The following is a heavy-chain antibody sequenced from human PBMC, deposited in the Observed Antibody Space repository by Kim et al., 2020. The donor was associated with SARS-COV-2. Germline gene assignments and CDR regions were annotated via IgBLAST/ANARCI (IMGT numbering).Heavy chain of an antibody. CDR3: ATGGVAYSRDWDYYYYYGMDV. V-gene: IGHV1-8*01. Sequence: ASVKVSCKASGYTFTSYDINWVRQATGQGLEWMGWMNPNSGKTGYAQKFQGRVTMTRNTSISTAYMELSSLRSEDTAVYYCATGGVAYSRDWDYYYYYGMDVWGQGTTVTVSS. J-gene: IGHJ6*02. CDR1: GYTFTSYD. CDR2: MNPNSGKT. D-gene: IGHD6-19*01.